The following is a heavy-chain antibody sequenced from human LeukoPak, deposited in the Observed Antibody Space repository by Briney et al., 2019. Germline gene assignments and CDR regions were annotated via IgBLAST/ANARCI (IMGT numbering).Heavy chain of an antibody. D-gene: IGHD3-22*01. Sequence: GGSLRLSCAASGFTFSNYAMSWVRQAPGKGLEWVSAISGSGGRTYYADSVKGRFTISRDNSENTLYLQMNSLRAEDTAVYYCAKDRYYDSSGYYGWFDPWGQGTLVTVSS. CDR1: GFTFSNYA. CDR2: ISGSGGRT. J-gene: IGHJ5*02. V-gene: IGHV3-23*01. CDR3: AKDRYYDSSGYYGWFDP.